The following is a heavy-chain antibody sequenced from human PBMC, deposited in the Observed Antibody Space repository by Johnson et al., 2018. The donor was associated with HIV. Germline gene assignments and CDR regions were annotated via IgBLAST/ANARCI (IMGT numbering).Heavy chain of an antibody. CDR3: AKVGLDRGYEYDAFDI. Sequence: QVQLVESGGGVVQPGGSLRLSCAASGFTFSSYGMHWVRQAPGKGLEWVAFIRYDGSNKYFSDSVKGRFTISRDNSKNTLYLQMNSLRAEDTAVYYCAKVGLDRGYEYDAFDIWGQGTMVTVTS. D-gene: IGHD5-12*01. V-gene: IGHV3-30*02. CDR2: IRYDGSNK. J-gene: IGHJ3*02. CDR1: GFTFSSYG.